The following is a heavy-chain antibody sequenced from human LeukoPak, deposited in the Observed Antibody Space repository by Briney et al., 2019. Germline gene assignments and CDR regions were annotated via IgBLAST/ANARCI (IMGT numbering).Heavy chain of an antibody. J-gene: IGHJ6*03. CDR2: IYTSGST. Sequence: PSETLSLTCTVSGGSISSYYWSWIRQPAGKGLEWIGRIYTSGSTNYNPSLKSRVTMSVDTSKNQFSLKLSSVTAADTAVYYCAREVSGVVVPAANYYYYMDVWGKGTTVTVSS. CDR3: AREVSGVVVPAANYYYYMDV. V-gene: IGHV4-4*07. CDR1: GGSISSYY. D-gene: IGHD2-2*01.